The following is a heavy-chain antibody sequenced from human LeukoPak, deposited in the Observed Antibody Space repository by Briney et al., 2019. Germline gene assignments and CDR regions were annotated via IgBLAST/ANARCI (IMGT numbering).Heavy chain of an antibody. V-gene: IGHV3-64D*09. CDR3: VKDLRSDFMGVLSRYLSY. CDR2: ISRNGGST. CDR1: GFTFSSFA. Sequence: GGSLRLSCSASGFTFSSFAMHWVRQAPGKGLEYVAAISRNGGSTYYADSVKGRFTISRDNSKSTLYLQMSSLRTEDTAVYLCVKDLRSDFMGVLSRYLSYWGQGTLVTVSS. J-gene: IGHJ4*02. D-gene: IGHD2/OR15-2a*01.